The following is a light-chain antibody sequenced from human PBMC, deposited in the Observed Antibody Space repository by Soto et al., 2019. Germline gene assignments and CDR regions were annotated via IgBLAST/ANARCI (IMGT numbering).Light chain of an antibody. CDR2: AAS. V-gene: IGKV3-20*01. Sequence: EIVLTQSPGTLSLSPGERATLSCRASQSIRSTYLAWYRQKPGQAPRLLIYAASSRATGIPDRFSGSGSGTDFTLTISRLEPEDFAVYYCQQYYASSSTFGQGTRVEIK. CDR1: QSIRSTY. CDR3: QQYYASSST. J-gene: IGKJ1*01.